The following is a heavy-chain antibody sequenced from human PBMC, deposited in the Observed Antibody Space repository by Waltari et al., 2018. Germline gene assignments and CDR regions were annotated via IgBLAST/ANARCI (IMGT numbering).Heavy chain of an antibody. Sequence: EVQLVESGGGLVQPGGSLRLSCAASGFNFRSLWLQWVRQAPGKGLVWVSRINSDGSSTSYADSVKGRFTISRDNAKNTLYLQMNSLRAEDTAVYYCASSRGYSSSDYWGQGTLVTVSS. V-gene: IGHV3-74*01. CDR3: ASSRGYSSSDY. CDR1: GFNFRSLW. D-gene: IGHD6-13*01. J-gene: IGHJ4*02. CDR2: INSDGSST.